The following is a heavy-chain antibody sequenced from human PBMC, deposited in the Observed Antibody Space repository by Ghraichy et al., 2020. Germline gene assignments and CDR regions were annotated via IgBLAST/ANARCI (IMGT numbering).Heavy chain of an antibody. CDR1: GGSISGHY. D-gene: IGHD6-19*01. CDR2: IYYTGTT. Sequence: SETLSLTCTVSGGSISGHYWSWIRQPPGKALEWIGYIYYTGTTSYNPSLKSRVTISLDASKNQFSLNLNSMTAADTAVYFCVKEGGGWSLDHWGQGTLVTVSS. V-gene: IGHV4-59*11. CDR3: VKEGGGWSLDH. J-gene: IGHJ4*02.